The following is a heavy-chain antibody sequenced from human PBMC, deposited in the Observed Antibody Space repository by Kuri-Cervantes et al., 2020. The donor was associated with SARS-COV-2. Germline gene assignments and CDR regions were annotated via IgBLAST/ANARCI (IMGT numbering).Heavy chain of an antibody. CDR2: INAGNGNT. V-gene: IGHV1-3*01. CDR3: ASRSYQLLAYYYYGMDV. Sequence: ASVKVSCKASGYTFTSYAMHWVRQAPGQRLEWMGWINAGNGNTKYSQKFQGRVTITRDTSAGTAYMELSSLRSEDTAVYYCASRSYQLLAYYYYGMDVWGQGTTVTVSS. D-gene: IGHD2-2*01. CDR1: GYTFTSYA. J-gene: IGHJ6*02.